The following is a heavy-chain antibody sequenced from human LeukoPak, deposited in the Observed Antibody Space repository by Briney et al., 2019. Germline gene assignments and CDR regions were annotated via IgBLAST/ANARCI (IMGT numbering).Heavy chain of an antibody. Sequence: GGSLRLSCAASGFTFTSYSMNWVRQAPGKGLEWVSTISGGGGSTYYADSVKGRFTISRDNSKNTLYLQVNSLRAEDTAVYYCAKHFEGALDYWGQGTLVTVSS. J-gene: IGHJ4*02. CDR1: GFTFTSYS. CDR2: ISGGGGST. V-gene: IGHV3-23*01. CDR3: AKHFEGALDY.